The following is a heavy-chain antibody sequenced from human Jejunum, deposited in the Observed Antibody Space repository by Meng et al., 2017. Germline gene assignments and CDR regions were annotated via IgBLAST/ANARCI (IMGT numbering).Heavy chain of an antibody. V-gene: IGHV3-48*03. CDR3: ARADYYGSGTYLPGSY. CDR2: ISSSGSTI. J-gene: IGHJ4*02. CDR1: GFTFSNFE. Sequence: GGSLRLSCEASGFTFSNFEMNWVRQAPGKGLEWVSYISSSGSTIYYADSVRGRFTISRDNAKNSLSLQMNSLRAEDTAVYYCARADYYGSGTYLPGSYWGQGTLVTVSS. D-gene: IGHD3-10*01.